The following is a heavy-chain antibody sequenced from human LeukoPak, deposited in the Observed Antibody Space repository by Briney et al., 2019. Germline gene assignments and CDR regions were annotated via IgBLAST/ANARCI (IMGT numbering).Heavy chain of an antibody. J-gene: IGHJ3*02. CDR1: GFTFSSYG. CDR3: ASDYYDSSGYYWDRDAFDI. V-gene: IGHV3-30*03. CDR2: TSYDGSNK. D-gene: IGHD3-22*01. Sequence: GRSLRLSCAASGFTFSSYGMHWVRQAPGKGLEWVAVTSYDGSNKYYADSAKGRFTISRDNSKNTLYLQMNSLRAEDTAVYYCASDYYDSSGYYWDRDAFDIWGQGTMVTVSS.